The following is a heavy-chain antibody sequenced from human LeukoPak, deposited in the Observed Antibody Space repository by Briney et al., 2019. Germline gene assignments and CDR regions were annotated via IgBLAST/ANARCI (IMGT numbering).Heavy chain of an antibody. CDR1: VGSTSSYY. J-gene: IGHJ4*02. D-gene: IGHD1-26*01. V-gene: IGHV4-4*07. Sequence: SETLSLTCTVSVGSTSSYYWCGIRQPAGKGLEWIGHIDTSGSTNYNPSLKSRVTMSVDTSKNQFSLKLSSVTAADTAVFYCARGGSYLDYWGQGTLVTVSS. CDR3: ARGGSYLDY. CDR2: IDTSGST.